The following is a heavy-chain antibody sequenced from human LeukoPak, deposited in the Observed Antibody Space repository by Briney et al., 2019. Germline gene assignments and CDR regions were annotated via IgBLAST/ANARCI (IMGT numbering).Heavy chain of an antibody. V-gene: IGHV3-23*01. D-gene: IGHD3-10*01. CDR3: AKRYYYASGSYYQEYYFDY. CDR2: ISGSGGST. Sequence: PGGSLRLFCAASGFTFSSYAMSWVRQAPGKGLEWVSAISGSGGSTYYADSVKGRFTISRDNSENTLYLQMNSLRAEDTAVYYCAKRYYYASGSYYQEYYFDYWGQGTLVTVSP. J-gene: IGHJ4*02. CDR1: GFTFSSYA.